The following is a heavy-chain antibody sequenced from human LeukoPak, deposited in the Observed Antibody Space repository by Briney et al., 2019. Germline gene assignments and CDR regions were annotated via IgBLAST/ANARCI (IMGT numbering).Heavy chain of an antibody. CDR1: GFIFSKAW. V-gene: IGHV3-7*03. CDR3: ARVGYYDSSGYYYQY. Sequence: GGSLRLSCAASGFIFSKAWMSWVRQAPGKGLEWVANIKQDGSEKYYVDSVKGRFTISRDNAKNSLYLQMNSLRAEDTAVYYCARVGYYDSSGYYYQYWGQGTLVTVSS. J-gene: IGHJ1*01. D-gene: IGHD3-22*01. CDR2: IKQDGSEK.